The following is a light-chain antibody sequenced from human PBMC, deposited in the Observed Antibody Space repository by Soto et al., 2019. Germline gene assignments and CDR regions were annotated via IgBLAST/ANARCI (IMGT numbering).Light chain of an antibody. CDR2: NVY. CDR1: NSDVGSYNY. J-gene: IGLJ1*01. Sequence: QSALTQPASVSGSPGQSITISCTGTNSDVGSYNYVSWHQQHPGKAPKLMIYNVYDRSSGISNRFSGSKSGNTASLTISGLQGEDEADYYCSSYTISRTYVFGTGTKLTVL. CDR3: SSYTISRTYV. V-gene: IGLV2-14*03.